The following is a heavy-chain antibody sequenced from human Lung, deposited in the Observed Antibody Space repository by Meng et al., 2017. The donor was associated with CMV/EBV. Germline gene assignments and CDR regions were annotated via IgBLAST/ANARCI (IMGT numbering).Heavy chain of an antibody. CDR3: ARDGGGLYYFDY. Sequence: ASXXVSXKASGYTFTGYYMHWVRQAPGQGLEWMGWINPNSGGTNYAQKFQGRVTMTRDTSISTAYMELSRLRSDDTAVYYCARDGGGLYYFDYWVKGTLVTVSS. D-gene: IGHD2-15*01. CDR1: GYTFTGYY. V-gene: IGHV1-2*02. J-gene: IGHJ4*02. CDR2: INPNSGGT.